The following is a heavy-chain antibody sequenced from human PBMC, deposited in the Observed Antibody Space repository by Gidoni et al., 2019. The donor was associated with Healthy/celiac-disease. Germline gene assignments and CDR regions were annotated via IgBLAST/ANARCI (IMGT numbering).Heavy chain of an antibody. V-gene: IGHV4-34*01. J-gene: IGHJ5*02. Sequence: QVQLQQWGAGLLKPSETLSLTCAVYGGSFSGYYWSWIRQPPGKGLEWIGEINHSGSTNYNPSLKSRVTISVDTSKNQFSLKLSSVTAADTAVYYCARGSSWYGRWFDPWGQGTLVTVSS. CDR3: ARGSSWYGRWFDP. CDR1: GGSFSGYY. CDR2: INHSGST. D-gene: IGHD6-13*01.